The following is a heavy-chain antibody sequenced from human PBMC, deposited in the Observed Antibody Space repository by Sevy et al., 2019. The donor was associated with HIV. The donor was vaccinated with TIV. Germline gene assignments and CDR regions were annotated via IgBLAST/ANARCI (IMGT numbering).Heavy chain of an antibody. D-gene: IGHD3-3*01. V-gene: IGHV3-64D*06. J-gene: IGHJ6*02. CDR2: ISSDGVST. CDR3: VKDPDYNFWRGDYGMDV. CDR1: GFSFSNSA. Sequence: GGSLRLSCSGSGFSFSNSAMNGVRQTPGKGLKYVSAISSDGVSTYYTDSVRGRFTISRDNSKNTLYLQMSSLRVEDTAVYYCVKDPDYNFWRGDYGMDVWGQGTTVTISS.